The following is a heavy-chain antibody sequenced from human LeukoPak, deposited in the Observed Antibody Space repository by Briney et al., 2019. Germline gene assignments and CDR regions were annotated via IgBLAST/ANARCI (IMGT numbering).Heavy chain of an antibody. V-gene: IGHV3-30*02. CDR3: AKPYYDFWSGYWGDWFDP. D-gene: IGHD3-3*01. Sequence: GGSLRLSCAASGFTFSSYGMHWVRQAPGKGLEWVAFIRYDGSNKYYADSVKGRFTISRDNSKNTLYLQMNSLRAEDTAVYYCAKPYYDFWSGYWGDWFDPWGQGTLATVSS. J-gene: IGHJ5*02. CDR1: GFTFSSYG. CDR2: IRYDGSNK.